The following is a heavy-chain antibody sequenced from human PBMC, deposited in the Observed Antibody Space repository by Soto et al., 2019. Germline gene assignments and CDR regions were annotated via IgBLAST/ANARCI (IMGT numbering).Heavy chain of an antibody. V-gene: IGHV1-18*01. J-gene: IGHJ3*02. CDR3: ARAQGGRYLWFGAAAGTNDAFDI. Sequence: ASVKVSCKASGYTFTSYGIGWVRQAPGQGLEWMGWISAYNGNTNYAQKLQGRVTMTTDTSTSTAYMELRSLRSDDTAVYYCARAQGGRYLWFGAAAGTNDAFDIWGQGTMVTVSS. D-gene: IGHD6-13*01. CDR2: ISAYNGNT. CDR1: GYTFTSYG.